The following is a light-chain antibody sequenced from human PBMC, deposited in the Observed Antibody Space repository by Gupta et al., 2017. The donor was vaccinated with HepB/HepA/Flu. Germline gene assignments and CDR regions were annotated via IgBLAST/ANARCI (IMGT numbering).Light chain of an antibody. CDR3: QQRSNWPPP. J-gene: IGKJ5*01. V-gene: IGKV3-11*01. Sequence: EIVLTQSPATLSLSPGERATLSCRASQSVSSYLAWYQQKPGQAPRLLIYDASNRATGIPARFSGSGSGTDFTLTISSLEPEDFAVYYCQQRSNWPPPFGQGTQLEIK. CDR2: DAS. CDR1: QSVSSY.